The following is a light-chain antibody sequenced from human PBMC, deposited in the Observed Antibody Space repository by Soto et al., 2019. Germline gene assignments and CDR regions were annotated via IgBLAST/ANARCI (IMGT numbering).Light chain of an antibody. V-gene: IGKV3-15*01. CDR3: QQYNNWPTWT. CDR1: QSGSSN. J-gene: IGKJ1*01. CDR2: DAS. Sequence: ILMTQSPATLSVSPGERATLSCRASQSGSSNLAWYQQKPGQAPRLLIYDASTRATGIPARFSGSGSGTEFTLTIRSRQSEDFAVYYCQQYNNWPTWTFGQGTKGEIK.